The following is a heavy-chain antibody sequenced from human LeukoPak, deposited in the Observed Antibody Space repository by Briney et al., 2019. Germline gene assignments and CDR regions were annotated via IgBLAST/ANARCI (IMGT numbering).Heavy chain of an antibody. Sequence: SETLSLTCAVYGGSFSGHYWSWVRQPPGKGLGWIGEINHSGSTHCNPSLKSRVTMSVDTSKNQFSLKLSSVTAADTAVYFCARGTYCSGARCYTPPDSWGQGTLVTVSS. D-gene: IGHD2-2*02. V-gene: IGHV4-34*01. CDR3: ARGTYCSGARCYTPPDS. J-gene: IGHJ4*02. CDR1: GGSFSGHY. CDR2: INHSGST.